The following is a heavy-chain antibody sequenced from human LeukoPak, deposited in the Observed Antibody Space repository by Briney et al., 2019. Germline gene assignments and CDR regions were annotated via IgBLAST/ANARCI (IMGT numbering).Heavy chain of an antibody. D-gene: IGHD4-17*01. CDR1: GFTFSSYG. V-gene: IGHV3-30*18. J-gene: IGHJ5*02. Sequence: GGSLRLSCAASGFTFSSYGMHWVRQAPGKGLEWVAVISYDGSNKYYADSVKGRFTISRDNSKSTLYLQMNSLRAEDTAVYYCAKEEVTTVTTGFDPWGQGTLVTVSS. CDR3: AKEEVTTVTTGFDP. CDR2: ISYDGSNK.